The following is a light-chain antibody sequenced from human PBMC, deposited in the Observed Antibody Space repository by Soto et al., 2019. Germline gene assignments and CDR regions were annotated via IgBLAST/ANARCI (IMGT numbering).Light chain of an antibody. Sequence: IQMTQSPSFLSASAGDRVTIFCRASQSISNFLHWYQQKPGKAPKLLIYSASKLESGVPPRFGGSGSGTDFTLTISSLQPEDFATYYCLQDYNYPRTFGQGTKVDIK. J-gene: IGKJ1*01. V-gene: IGKV1-6*01. CDR1: QSISNF. CDR3: LQDYNYPRT. CDR2: SAS.